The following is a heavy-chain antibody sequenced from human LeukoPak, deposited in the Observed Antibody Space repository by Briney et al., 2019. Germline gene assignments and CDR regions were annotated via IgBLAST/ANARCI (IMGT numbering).Heavy chain of an antibody. Sequence: TLSLTCAVYGGSFSGYYWSWIRQPPGKGLEWIREINHSGSTNYNPSLKSRVTISVDKSRTQFSLKLSSVTAADTAVYYCARDHSSGWYRRRNSWYYFDYWGQGTLVTVSS. J-gene: IGHJ4*02. D-gene: IGHD6-19*01. V-gene: IGHV4-34*01. CDR3: ARDHSSGWYRRRNSWYYFDY. CDR2: INHSGST. CDR1: GGSFSGYY.